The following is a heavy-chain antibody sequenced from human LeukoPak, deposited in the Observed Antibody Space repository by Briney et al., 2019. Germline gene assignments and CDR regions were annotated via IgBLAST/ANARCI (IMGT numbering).Heavy chain of an antibody. J-gene: IGHJ4*02. CDR3: ARDVLDQTAMVDY. D-gene: IGHD5-18*01. CDR1: GGSISSSSYY. CDR2: IYYSGST. Sequence: SETLSLTCTVSGGSISSSSYYWGWIRQPPGKGLEWIGSIYYSGSTYYNPSLKSRVTISVDTSKNQFSLKLSSVTAADTAVYYCARDVLDQTAMVDYWGQGTLVTVSS. V-gene: IGHV4-39*07.